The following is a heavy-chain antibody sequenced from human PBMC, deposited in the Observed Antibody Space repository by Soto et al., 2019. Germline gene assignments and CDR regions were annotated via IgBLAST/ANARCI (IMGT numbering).Heavy chain of an antibody. D-gene: IGHD1-26*01. J-gene: IGHJ6*02. V-gene: IGHV4-34*01. CDR2: INHSGST. Sequence: SETLSLTCAVYGGSFSGYYWSWIRQPPGKGLEWIGEINHSGSTNYNPSLKSRVTISVDTSKNQFSLKLSSVTAADTAVYYCAARQLRRSLGYYYGMDVWGQGTTVTVSS. CDR3: AARQLRRSLGYYYGMDV. CDR1: GGSFSGYY.